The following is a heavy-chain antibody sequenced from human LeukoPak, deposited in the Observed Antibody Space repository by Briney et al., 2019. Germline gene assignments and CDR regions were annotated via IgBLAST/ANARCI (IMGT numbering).Heavy chain of an antibody. J-gene: IGHJ4*02. D-gene: IGHD3-3*01. CDR2: ISAYNGNT. CDR3: ARDQRITIFGVVIPQTNTPDY. CDR1: GYTFTSYG. V-gene: IGHV1-18*01. Sequence: ASVKVSCKASGYTFTSYGISWVRQAPGQGLEWMGWISAYNGNTNYAQKLQGRVTMTTDTSTSTAYMELRSLRSDDTAGYYCARDQRITIFGVVIPQTNTPDYWGQGTLVTVSS.